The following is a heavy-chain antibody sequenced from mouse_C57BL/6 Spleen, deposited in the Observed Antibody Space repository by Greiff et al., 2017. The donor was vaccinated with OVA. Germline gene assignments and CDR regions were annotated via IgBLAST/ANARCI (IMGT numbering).Heavy chain of an antibody. CDR2: INPNNGGT. V-gene: IGHV1-18*01. CDR3: ARKGYYYGSSGYFDV. J-gene: IGHJ1*03. Sequence: SGPELVKPGASVKIPCKASGYTFTDYNMDWVKQSHGKSLEWIGDINPNNGGTIYNQKFKGKATLTVDKSSSTAYMELRSLTSEDTAVYYCARKGYYYGSSGYFDVWGTGTTVTVSS. D-gene: IGHD1-1*01. CDR1: GYTFTDYN.